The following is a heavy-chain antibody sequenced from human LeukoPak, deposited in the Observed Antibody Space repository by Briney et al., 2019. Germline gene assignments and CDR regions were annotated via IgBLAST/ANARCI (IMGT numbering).Heavy chain of an antibody. Sequence: PSETLSLTCTVSGGSISSSNFYWGWIRQPPGKGLEWIGSIYYGGKTYYNPSLKSRITMSLDTSKNQFSLKLTSVTGTDAAVYYCVRLFYDFWSGYPTFWYIDLWGRGTLVTVSS. CDR3: VRLFYDFWSGYPTFWYIDL. CDR1: GGSISSSNFY. CDR2: IYYGGKT. V-gene: IGHV4-39*01. J-gene: IGHJ2*01. D-gene: IGHD3-3*01.